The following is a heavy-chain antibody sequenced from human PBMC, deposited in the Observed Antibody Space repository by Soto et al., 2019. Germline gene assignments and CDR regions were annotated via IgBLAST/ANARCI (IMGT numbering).Heavy chain of an antibody. D-gene: IGHD1-1*01. J-gene: IGHJ6*02. CDR1: GFTFSSYS. V-gene: IGHV3-21*01. Sequence: RAGSLRLSFEASGFTFSSYSMNWVRQAPGKGLEWVSSISSSSSYIYYADSVKGRFTISRDNAKNSLYLQMNSLRAEDTAVYYCARDENWKRTYGMDVWGQGTTVTVSS. CDR3: ARDENWKRTYGMDV. CDR2: ISSSSSYI.